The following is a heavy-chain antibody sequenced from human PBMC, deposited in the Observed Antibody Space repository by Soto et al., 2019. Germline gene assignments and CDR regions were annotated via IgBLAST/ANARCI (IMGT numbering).Heavy chain of an antibody. CDR3: AREKSGDFWSGYLYYYGMDV. D-gene: IGHD3-3*01. CDR2: INPNSGGT. Sequence: SVKVSCKASGYTFTGYYMHWVRQAPGQGLEWMGWINPNSGGTNYAQKFQGRVTMTRDTSISTAYMELSRLRSDDTAVYYCAREKSGDFWSGYLYYYGMDVWGQGTTVTVSS. CDR1: GYTFTGYY. V-gene: IGHV1-2*02. J-gene: IGHJ6*02.